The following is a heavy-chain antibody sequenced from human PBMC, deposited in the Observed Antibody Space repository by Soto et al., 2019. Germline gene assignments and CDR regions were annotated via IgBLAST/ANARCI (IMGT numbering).Heavy chain of an antibody. CDR2: ILPILGIA. D-gene: IGHD5-12*01. J-gene: IGHJ3*02. CDR3: ARDGVLARDGYHLSAFDI. V-gene: IGHV1-69*08. Sequence: QVQLVQSGAEVKKPGSSVKVSCKASGGTFSSYTISWVRQAPGQGLEWMGRILPILGIANYAQKFQGRVTITADKSTSTAYMELSSLRSEDTAVYYCARDGVLARDGYHLSAFDIWGQGTMVTVSS. CDR1: GGTFSSYT.